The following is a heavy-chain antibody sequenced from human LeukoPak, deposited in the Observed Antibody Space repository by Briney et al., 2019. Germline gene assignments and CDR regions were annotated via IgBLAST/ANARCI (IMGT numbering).Heavy chain of an antibody. D-gene: IGHD1-26*01. J-gene: IGHJ4*02. Sequence: GGSLRLSCAASGFTVSSNYMSWVRQAPGKGLEWVSVIYSGGSTYYADSVKGRFTISRDNSKNTLYLQMNSLRAEDTAVYYCAREVATTNYFDYWGQGTLVTVSS. V-gene: IGHV3-53*01. CDR3: AREVATTNYFDY. CDR1: GFTVSSNY. CDR2: IYSGGST.